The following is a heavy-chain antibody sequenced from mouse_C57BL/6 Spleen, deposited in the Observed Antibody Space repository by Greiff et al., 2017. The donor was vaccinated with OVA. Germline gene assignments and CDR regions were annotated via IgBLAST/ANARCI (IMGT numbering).Heavy chain of an antibody. CDR3: ARDEFYGNSAWFAY. CDR1: GYTFTSYN. CDR2: IYPGNGDT. J-gene: IGHJ3*01. Sequence: QVQLKQSGAELVRPGASVKMSCKASGYTFTSYNMHWVKQTPRQGLEWIGAIYPGNGDTSYNQKFKGKATLTVDKSSSTAYMQLSSLTSEDSAVYFCARDEFYGNSAWFAYWGQGTLVTVSA. V-gene: IGHV1-12*01. D-gene: IGHD2-1*01.